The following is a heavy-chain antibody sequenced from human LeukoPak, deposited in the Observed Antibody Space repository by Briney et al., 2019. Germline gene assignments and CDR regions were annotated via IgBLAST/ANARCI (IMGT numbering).Heavy chain of an antibody. V-gene: IGHV4-34*12. D-gene: IGHD1-26*01. CDR1: GGSFSSYY. CDR3: ARRGRSGSYSAFDI. J-gene: IGHJ3*02. Sequence: SETLSLTCAVYGGSFSSYYWSWIRQPPGKGLEWIGEIIYSGSTNYNPSLKSRITISVDTSKNQFSLNLSSVTAADTAVYYCARRGRSGSYSAFDIWGQGTMVTVS. CDR2: IIYSGST.